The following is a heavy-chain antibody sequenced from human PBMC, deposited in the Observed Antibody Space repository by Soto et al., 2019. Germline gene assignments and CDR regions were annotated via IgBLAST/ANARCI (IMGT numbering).Heavy chain of an antibody. CDR2: IYSGGST. Sequence: LRLSCAASGFTVSSNHMSWVRQAPGKGLEWVSVIYSGGSTYYADSVRGRFTISRDNSKNTLYLQMKSLRAEDTAVYYCARDPPATRHGMDVWGQGTTVTVSS. CDR1: GFTVSSNH. CDR3: ARDPPATRHGMDV. V-gene: IGHV3-53*01. J-gene: IGHJ6*02.